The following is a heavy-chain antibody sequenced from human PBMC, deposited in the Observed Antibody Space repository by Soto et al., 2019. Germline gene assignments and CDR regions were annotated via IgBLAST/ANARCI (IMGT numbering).Heavy chain of an antibody. Sequence: SETLSLTCTVSGGSISSGGYCWSWIRQHPGKGLEWIGYIYYSGSTYYNPSLKSRVTISVDTSKNQFSLKLSSVTAADTAVYYCARDRRVVVPAAILDYYYYGMDVWGQGTTVTVSS. CDR1: GGSISSGGYC. J-gene: IGHJ6*02. CDR3: ARDRRVVVPAAILDYYYYGMDV. CDR2: IYYSGST. D-gene: IGHD2-2*02. V-gene: IGHV4-31*03.